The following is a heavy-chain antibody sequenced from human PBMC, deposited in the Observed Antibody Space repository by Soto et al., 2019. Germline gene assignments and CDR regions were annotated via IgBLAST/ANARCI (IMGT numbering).Heavy chain of an antibody. CDR2: IWYDGSNK. D-gene: IGHD5-18*01. CDR3: RRDGALGDTAVVDS. J-gene: IGHJ4*02. V-gene: IGHV3-33*01. Sequence: QVQLVESGGGVVQPGKSLRLSCAASGFTFSTYGMHWVRQAPGKGLEWVAVIWYDGSNKSHADSLKGRFTISRDNSKNTLYLQINNPGAEDTAVYYCRRDGALGDTAVVDSWGQGTLVTVSS. CDR1: GFTFSTYG.